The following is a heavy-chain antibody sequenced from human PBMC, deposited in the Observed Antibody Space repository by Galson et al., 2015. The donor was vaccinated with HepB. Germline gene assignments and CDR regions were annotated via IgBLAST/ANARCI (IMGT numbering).Heavy chain of an antibody. CDR1: GFTFSSYS. V-gene: IGHV3-48*02. D-gene: IGHD1-26*01. J-gene: IGHJ6*03. Sequence: SLRLSCAASGFTFSSYSMNWVRQAPGKGLEWVSYISSSSSTIYYADSVKGRFTISRDNAKNSLYLQMSSLTDDDTAVYYCARVGSYSGSPYFYYMDVWGRGTTVTVSS. CDR2: ISSSSSTI. CDR3: ARVGSYSGSPYFYYMDV.